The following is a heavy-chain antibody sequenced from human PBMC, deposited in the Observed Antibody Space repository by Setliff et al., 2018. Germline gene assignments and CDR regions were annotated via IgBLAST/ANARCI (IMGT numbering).Heavy chain of an antibody. CDR3: ARANKKLDYYYYYYMDV. V-gene: IGHV4-38-2*01. D-gene: IGHD1-1*01. Sequence: SETLSLTCAVSANTLSTSYYWGWVRQPPGKGLEWIGDIYKGGSTYYNPSLRSRVSMSLDTSKRQVSLNLNSVTAADTGVYYCARANKKLDYYYYYYMDVWGKGTTVTVSS. CDR1: ANTLSTSYY. CDR2: IYKGGST. J-gene: IGHJ6*03.